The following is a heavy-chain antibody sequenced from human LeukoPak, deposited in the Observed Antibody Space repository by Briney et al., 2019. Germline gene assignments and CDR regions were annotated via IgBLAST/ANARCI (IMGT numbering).Heavy chain of an antibody. CDR3: ARLGYCSSTSCSRPYYYYYYMDV. V-gene: IGHV4-39*07. CDR1: GGSISSTSYY. Sequence: SETLSLTCTVSGGSISSTSYYWSWIRQPPGKGLEWIGEINHSGSTNYNPSLKSRVTISVDTSKNQFSLKLSSVTAADTAVYYCARLGYCSSTSCSRPYYYYYYMDVWGKGTTVTISS. D-gene: IGHD2-2*01. CDR2: INHSGST. J-gene: IGHJ6*03.